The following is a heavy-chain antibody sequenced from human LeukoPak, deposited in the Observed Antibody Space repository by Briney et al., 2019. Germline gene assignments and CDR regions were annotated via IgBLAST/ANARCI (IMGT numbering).Heavy chain of an antibody. V-gene: IGHV3-30*04. CDR3: ASDSYGSGSYPGNPDY. CDR2: ISYDGSNK. CDR1: GFTFSSYA. J-gene: IGHJ4*02. D-gene: IGHD3-10*01. Sequence: GGSLRLSCAASGFTFSSYAMHWVRQAPGKGLEWVAVISYDGSNKYYADSVKGRFTISRDNSKNTLYLQMNSLRAEDTAVYYCASDSYGSGSYPGNPDYWGQGTLVTVSS.